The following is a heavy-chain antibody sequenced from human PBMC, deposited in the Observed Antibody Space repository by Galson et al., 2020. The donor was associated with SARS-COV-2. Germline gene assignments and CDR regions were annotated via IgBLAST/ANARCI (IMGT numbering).Heavy chain of an antibody. CDR2: ISGNAGST. Sequence: GGSLRLSCAASGFPFDDYGMSWLRQAPGKGLECVSGISGNAGSTGYDDSVMGRFTFSRDNAKNSLYLQMNSLRAEDTALYYCARVYLRRYYDFWSGFRAYAFDIWGQGTMVTVSS. V-gene: IGHV3-20*04. J-gene: IGHJ3*02. CDR1: GFPFDDYG. CDR3: ARVYLRRYYDFWSGFRAYAFDI. D-gene: IGHD3-3*01.